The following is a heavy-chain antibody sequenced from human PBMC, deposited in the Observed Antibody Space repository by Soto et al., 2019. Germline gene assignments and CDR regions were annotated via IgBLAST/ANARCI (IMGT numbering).Heavy chain of an antibody. CDR3: ASHSGSSPEGRYYYGMDV. J-gene: IGHJ6*02. CDR1: GGTFSSYA. V-gene: IGHV1-69*12. CDR2: IIPIFGTA. D-gene: IGHD1-26*01. Sequence: QVQLVQSGAEVKKPGSSVKVSCKASGGTFSSYAISWVRQAPGQGLEWMGGIIPIFGTADYAQKFQGRVPITADESTSTGYMELSSLKSEDTAVYYCASHSGSSPEGRYYYGMDVWGQGTTVTVSS.